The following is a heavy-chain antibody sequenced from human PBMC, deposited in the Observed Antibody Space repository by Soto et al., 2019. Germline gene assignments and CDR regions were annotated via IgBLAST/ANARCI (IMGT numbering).Heavy chain of an antibody. J-gene: IGHJ4*02. Sequence: EVQLVESGGGLVQPGGTLRRSCSATGFTFSSYWMHWVRQAPGKGLVWVSRINSDGSSTSYADSVKGRFTISRDNAKNTLYLLMNSLRAEDTAVYYCVRTSLVVAAATREDYWGQGTLVTVSS. CDR3: VRTSLVVAAATREDY. D-gene: IGHD2-15*01. CDR1: GFTFSSYW. CDR2: INSDGSST. V-gene: IGHV3-74*01.